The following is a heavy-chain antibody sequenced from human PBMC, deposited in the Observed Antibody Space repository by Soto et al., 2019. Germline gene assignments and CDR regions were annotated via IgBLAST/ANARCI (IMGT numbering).Heavy chain of an antibody. CDR3: ARVGDTAMVYYYYYGMDV. CDR1: GFTFSSYS. D-gene: IGHD5-18*01. J-gene: IGHJ6*02. V-gene: IGHV3-21*01. Sequence: PGGSLRLSCAASGFTFSSYSMNWVRQAPGKGLEWVSSISSSSSYIYYADSVKGRFTISRDNAKNSLYLQMNSLRAEDTAVYYCARVGDTAMVYYYYYGMDVWGQGTTVTVSS. CDR2: ISSSSSYI.